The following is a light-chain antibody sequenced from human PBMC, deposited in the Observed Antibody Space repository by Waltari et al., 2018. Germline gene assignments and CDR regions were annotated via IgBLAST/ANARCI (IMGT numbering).Light chain of an antibody. J-gene: IGLJ2*01. CDR3: GTWDSSLSGGV. V-gene: IGLV1-51*01. CDR1: SPNIGNNY. Sequence: QSVLTQPPSVSAAPGQKVTIPCSGSSPNIGNNYVSWYQQVPGSAPKLLIHHNSERPSGIPDRFSGSKSGTSATLDITGLQTGDEADYYCGTWDSSLSGGVFGGGTKLTVL. CDR2: HNS.